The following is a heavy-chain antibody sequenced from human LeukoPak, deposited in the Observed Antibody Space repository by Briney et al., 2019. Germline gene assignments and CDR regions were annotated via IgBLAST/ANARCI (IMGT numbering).Heavy chain of an antibody. Sequence: GGSLRLSCAASGFTFRDYYMSWIRQAPGKGLEWISYISRNSDYADSVKGRFIISRDNAKNSPYLQMNSLRAEDTAVYYCARGGGTYFSDYWGQGTLVTVSS. D-gene: IGHD1-26*01. V-gene: IGHV3-11*05. CDR1: GFTFRDYY. CDR2: ISRNS. CDR3: ARGGGTYFSDY. J-gene: IGHJ4*02.